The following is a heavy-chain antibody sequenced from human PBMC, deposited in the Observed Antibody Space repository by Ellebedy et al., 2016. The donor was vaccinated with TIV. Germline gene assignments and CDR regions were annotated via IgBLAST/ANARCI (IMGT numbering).Heavy chain of an antibody. CDR2: ISSSSSYI. CDR3: ARGPGEDSGSPLG. Sequence: GGSLRLSXAASGFTFSSYSMNWVRQAPGKGLEWVSSISSSSSYIYYADSVKGRFTISRDNAKNSLYLQMNSLRAEDTAVYYCARGPGEDSGSPLGWGQGTLVTVSS. CDR1: GFTFSSYS. J-gene: IGHJ1*01. D-gene: IGHD1-26*01. V-gene: IGHV3-21*01.